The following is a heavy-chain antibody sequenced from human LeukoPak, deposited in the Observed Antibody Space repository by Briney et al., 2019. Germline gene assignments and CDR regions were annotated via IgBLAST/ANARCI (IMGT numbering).Heavy chain of an antibody. D-gene: IGHD1-26*01. V-gene: IGHV3-64*01. J-gene: IGHJ4*02. CDR2: ISSNGGST. CDR3: ARGHSGSYFPDY. Sequence: GGSLRLSCAASGFTFSSYAMHWVRQAPGKGLEYVSAISSNGGSTYYANSVKGGFTISRDNSKNTLYLQMGSLRAEDMAVYYCARGHSGSYFPDYWGQGTLVTVSS. CDR1: GFTFSSYA.